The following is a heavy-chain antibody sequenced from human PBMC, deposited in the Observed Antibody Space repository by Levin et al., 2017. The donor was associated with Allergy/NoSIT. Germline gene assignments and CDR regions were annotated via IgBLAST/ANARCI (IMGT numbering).Heavy chain of an antibody. CDR2: IDSNGGST. V-gene: IGHV3-64*01. Sequence: GGSLRLSCAASGFTFRSYSMHWVRQAPGKGLEYVSAIDSNGGSTYSANSVNGRFTISRDNSKNTLYLQMGSLRHEDMAVYYCARISVAATYDYWGQGTLVTVSS. J-gene: IGHJ4*02. CDR1: GFTFRSYS. CDR3: ARISVAATYDY. D-gene: IGHD1-26*01.